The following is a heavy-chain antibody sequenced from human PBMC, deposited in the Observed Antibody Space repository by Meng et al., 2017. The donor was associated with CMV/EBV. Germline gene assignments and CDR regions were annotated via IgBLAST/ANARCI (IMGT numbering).Heavy chain of an antibody. CDR3: ARGGKGV. CDR1: GFTFSSYS. CDR2: ISSSSSYI. V-gene: IGHV3-21*01. J-gene: IGHJ6*02. Sequence: GESLKTSCAASGFTFSSYSMNLVRQAPGKGLEWVSSISSSSSYIYYADSVKGRFTISRDNAKNSLYLQMNSLRAEDTAVYYCARGGKGVWGQGTTVTVSS.